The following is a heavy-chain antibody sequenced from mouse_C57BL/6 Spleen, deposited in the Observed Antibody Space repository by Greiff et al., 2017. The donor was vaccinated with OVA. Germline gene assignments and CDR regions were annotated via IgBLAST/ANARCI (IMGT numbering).Heavy chain of an antibody. V-gene: IGHV1-76*01. Sequence: QVQLKQSGAELVRPGASVKLSCKASGYTFTDYYINWVKQRPGQGLEWIARIYPGSGNTYYNEKFKGKATLTAEKSSSTAYMQLSSLTSEDSAVYFCARSPGSPLDYCGQGTTLTVSS. J-gene: IGHJ2*01. CDR1: GYTFTDYY. CDR2: IYPGSGNT. CDR3: ARSPGSPLDY. D-gene: IGHD1-1*01.